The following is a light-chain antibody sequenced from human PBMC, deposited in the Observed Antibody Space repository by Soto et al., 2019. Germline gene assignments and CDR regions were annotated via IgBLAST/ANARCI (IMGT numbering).Light chain of an antibody. J-gene: IGLJ2*01. CDR3: SGYPSRATLV. Sequence: QSALTQPAFVSGSPGQSITISCTGTSNDVGRSNYVSWYQHHPNNTPKLIIYDVNNRPSGVSNRFSGSKSGNTASLTISGLQAEDEADYYCSGYPSRATLVFGGGTKLTVL. CDR2: DVN. V-gene: IGLV2-14*03. CDR1: SNDVGRSNY.